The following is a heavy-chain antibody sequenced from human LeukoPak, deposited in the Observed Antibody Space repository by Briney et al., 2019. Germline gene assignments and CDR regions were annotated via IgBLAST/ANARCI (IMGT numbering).Heavy chain of an antibody. CDR1: GYTFTSYY. V-gene: IGHV1-46*01. J-gene: IGHJ4*02. Sequence: ASVKVSCKASGYTFTSYYMHWVRQAPGQGLEWMGIINPSGGSTSYAQKFQGRVTMTRDMSTSTVYMELSSLRSEDTAVYYCATSGGSYYGSFDYWGQGTLVTVSS. CDR2: INPSGGST. CDR3: ATSGGSYYGSFDY. D-gene: IGHD1-26*01.